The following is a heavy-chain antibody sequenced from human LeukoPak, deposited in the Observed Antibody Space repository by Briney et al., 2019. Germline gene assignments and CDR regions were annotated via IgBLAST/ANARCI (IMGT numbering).Heavy chain of an antibody. Sequence: GESLKISCKASGYSFTSYWIGWVRQMPGKGLEWMGSFYPGDSDTRYSPSFQGQVTISADKSINTAYLQWSSLKAPDTAIYYCARRGDYEFDYWGQGTLVTVSS. J-gene: IGHJ4*02. CDR2: FYPGDSDT. CDR3: ARRGDYEFDY. CDR1: GYSFTSYW. V-gene: IGHV5-51*01. D-gene: IGHD4-17*01.